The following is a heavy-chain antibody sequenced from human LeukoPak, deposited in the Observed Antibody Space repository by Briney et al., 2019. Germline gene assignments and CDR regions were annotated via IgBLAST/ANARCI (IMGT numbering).Heavy chain of an antibody. CDR1: GFTFSSYA. Sequence: GRSLRPSYAASGFTFSSYAMHWVRQAPGKGLEWVAVISYDGSNKYYADSVKGRFTISRDNSKNTLYLQMNSLRAEDTAVYYCARISFRGEEEVAINGSTFGYWGQGTLVTVSS. CDR2: ISYDGSNK. V-gene: IGHV3-30-3*01. CDR3: ARISFRGEEEVAINGSTFGY. J-gene: IGHJ4*02. D-gene: IGHD5-24*01.